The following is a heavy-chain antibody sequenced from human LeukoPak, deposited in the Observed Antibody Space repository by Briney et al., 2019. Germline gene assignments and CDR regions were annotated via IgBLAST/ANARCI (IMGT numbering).Heavy chain of an antibody. D-gene: IGHD4-11*01. V-gene: IGHV3-7*01. Sequence: GGSLRLSCAASGFTFSTYWMSWVRQAPGKGLEWVANIKQDGSEKYYVDSVKGRFTISRDNAKSSLYLQMNSLRAEDTAVYYCARVRIRLGRSLFDYWGQGTLVTVSS. CDR1: GFTFSTYW. CDR2: IKQDGSEK. J-gene: IGHJ4*01. CDR3: ARVRIRLGRSLFDY.